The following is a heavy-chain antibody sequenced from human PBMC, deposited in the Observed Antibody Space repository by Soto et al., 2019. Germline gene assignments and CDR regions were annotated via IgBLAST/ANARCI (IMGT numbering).Heavy chain of an antibody. D-gene: IGHD2-21*02. Sequence: GGSLRLSCAASGFTFSSYGMHWVRQAPGKGLEWVAVIWYDGSNKYYADSVKGRFTISRDNSKNTLYLQMNSLRAEDTAVYYCARGAPIVVVTRYYFDYWGQGTLVTVSS. CDR3: ARGAPIVVVTRYYFDY. V-gene: IGHV3-33*01. J-gene: IGHJ4*02. CDR1: GFTFSSYG. CDR2: IWYDGSNK.